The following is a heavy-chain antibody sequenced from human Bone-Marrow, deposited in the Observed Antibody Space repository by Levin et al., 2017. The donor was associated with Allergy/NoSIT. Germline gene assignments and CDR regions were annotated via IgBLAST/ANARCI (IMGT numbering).Heavy chain of an antibody. CDR2: IYPGDSNT. V-gene: IGHV5-51*01. D-gene: IGHD2/OR15-2a*01. CDR3: ARLTGYFHLGIWFDS. CDR1: GYTFSDYW. J-gene: IGHJ5*01. Sequence: GASVKVSCKGSGYTFSDYWIGWVRQMPGKGLEYMGIIYPGDSNTRYNPAFQGQVTMSADKSITTAYLQWRSLKASDTAIYYCARLTGYFHLGIWFDSWGQGTLLTVSS.